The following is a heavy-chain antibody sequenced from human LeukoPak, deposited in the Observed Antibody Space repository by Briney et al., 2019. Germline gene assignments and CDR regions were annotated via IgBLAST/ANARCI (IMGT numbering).Heavy chain of an antibody. V-gene: IGHV4-38-2*01. Sequence: TSSETLSLTCAVSGYSISSGYYWGWIRQPPGKGLEWIGSIYHSGSTYYNPSLKSRVTISVDTSKNQFSLKLSSVTAADTAVYYCASRGDRGATMADAFDIWGQGTMVTVSS. CDR2: IYHSGST. D-gene: IGHD1-26*01. CDR3: ASRGDRGATMADAFDI. CDR1: GYSISSGYY. J-gene: IGHJ3*02.